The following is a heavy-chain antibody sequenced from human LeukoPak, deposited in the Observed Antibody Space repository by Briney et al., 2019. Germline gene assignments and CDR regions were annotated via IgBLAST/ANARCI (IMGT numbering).Heavy chain of an antibody. J-gene: IGHJ4*02. Sequence: GGSLRLSCAASGFTFSSYSMNWVRQAPGKGLEWVSYISSSSSTIYYADSVKGRFTISRDNSKNTLYLQMNSLRAEDTAVYYCARDTDYYDSSGYYFDYWGQGTLVTVSS. CDR3: ARDTDYYDSSGYYFDY. CDR2: ISSSSSTI. V-gene: IGHV3-48*01. CDR1: GFTFSSYS. D-gene: IGHD3-22*01.